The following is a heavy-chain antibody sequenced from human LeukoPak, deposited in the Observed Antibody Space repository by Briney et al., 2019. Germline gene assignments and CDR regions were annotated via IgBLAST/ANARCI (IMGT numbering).Heavy chain of an antibody. Sequence: ASVKVSCKASGYTFTSYDINWVRQATGQGLEWMGWMNPNSGNTGYAQKFQGRVTMTRNTSISTAYMELSSLRSEDTAVYYCARGWGGSSWYQRTDAFDIWGQGTMVTVSS. CDR1: GYTFTSYD. CDR2: MNPNSGNT. J-gene: IGHJ3*02. D-gene: IGHD6-13*01. CDR3: ARGWGGSSWYQRTDAFDI. V-gene: IGHV1-8*01.